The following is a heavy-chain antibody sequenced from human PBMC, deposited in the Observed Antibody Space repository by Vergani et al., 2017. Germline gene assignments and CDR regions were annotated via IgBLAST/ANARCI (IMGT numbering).Heavy chain of an antibody. CDR1: GFTFDDYA. Sequence: EVQLVESGGGLVQPGRSLRLSCAASGFTFDDYAMHWVRQAPGKGLEWVSGISWNSGSIGYADSVKGRFTISRDNAKNSLYLQMNSLRAEDTALYYCAKDTAYCCCYMDVWGKGTTVTVSS. CDR3: AKDTAYCCCYMDV. CDR2: ISWNSGSI. V-gene: IGHV3-9*01. J-gene: IGHJ6*03.